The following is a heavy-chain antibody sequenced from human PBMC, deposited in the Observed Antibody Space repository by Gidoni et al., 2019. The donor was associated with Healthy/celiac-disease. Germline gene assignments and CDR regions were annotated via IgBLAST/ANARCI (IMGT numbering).Heavy chain of an antibody. J-gene: IGHJ4*02. CDR1: GYTFTSYY. D-gene: IGHD5-12*01. Sequence: QVQLVQSGAEVKKPGASVTVSCKASGYTFTSYYMHWVRQAPGQGLEWMGIINPSGGSTSYAQKFQGRVTMTRDTSTSTVYMELSSLRSEDTAVYYCARNLAGYALDYWGQGTLVTVSS. V-gene: IGHV1-46*01. CDR3: ARNLAGYALDY. CDR2: INPSGGST.